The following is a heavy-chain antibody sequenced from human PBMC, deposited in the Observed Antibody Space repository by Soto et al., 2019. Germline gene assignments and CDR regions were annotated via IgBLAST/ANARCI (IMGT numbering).Heavy chain of an antibody. CDR1: GGTFSSYA. Sequence: GASVKVSCKASGGTFSSYAISWVRQAPGQGLEWMGGIIPIFGTANYAQKFQGRVTITADESTSTAYMELSSLRSEDTAVYYCASFPAAATLSPFDYWGQGTLVTVSS. CDR2: IIPIFGTA. CDR3: ASFPAAATLSPFDY. D-gene: IGHD2-15*01. V-gene: IGHV1-69*13. J-gene: IGHJ4*02.